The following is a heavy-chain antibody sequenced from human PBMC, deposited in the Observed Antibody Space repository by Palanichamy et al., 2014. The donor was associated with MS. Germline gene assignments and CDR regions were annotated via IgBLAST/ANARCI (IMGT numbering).Heavy chain of an antibody. J-gene: IGHJ4*02. CDR3: ARIAPATTPGVYYFDY. CDR1: SGSISNYF. CDR2: IFYSGST. V-gene: IGHV4-59*01. D-gene: IGHD4-17*01. Sequence: QVQLQESGPGLVKPSETLSLTCTVSSGSISNYFWSWIRQPPGKGLEWIGYIFYSGSTYYNPSLKGRVTISVDTSKNQFSLRLSSVTAADTAIYYCARIAPATTPGVYYFDYWGQGSLVTVSS.